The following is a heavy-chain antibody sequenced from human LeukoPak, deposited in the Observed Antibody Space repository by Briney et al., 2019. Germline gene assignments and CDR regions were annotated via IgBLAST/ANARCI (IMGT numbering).Heavy chain of an antibody. J-gene: IGHJ6*03. V-gene: IGHV4-61*02. D-gene: IGHD2-21*01. CDR3: ARVIASYYYYMDV. CDR2: TYTSGST. CDR1: GGSISSGSYY. Sequence: SQTLSLTCTVSGGSISSGSYYWSWIRQPAGKGLEWIGRTYTSGSTNYNPSLKSRVTISVDTSKNQFSLKLSSVTAADTAVYYCARVIASYYYYMDVWGKGTTVTVSS.